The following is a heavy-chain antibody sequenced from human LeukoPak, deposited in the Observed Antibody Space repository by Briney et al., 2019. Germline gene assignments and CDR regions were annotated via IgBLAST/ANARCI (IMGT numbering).Heavy chain of an antibody. CDR3: ARDRYYGSGSYPYYFDY. CDR2: ISSSSSTI. D-gene: IGHD3-10*01. Sequence: GGSLRLSCAASGFTFSSYSMNWVRQAPGKGLEWVSYISSSSSTIYYADSVKGRFTISRDNAKNSLYLQMNSLRAEDTAVYYCARDRYYGSGSYPYYFDYWGQGTLVTVSP. CDR1: GFTFSSYS. V-gene: IGHV3-48*04. J-gene: IGHJ4*02.